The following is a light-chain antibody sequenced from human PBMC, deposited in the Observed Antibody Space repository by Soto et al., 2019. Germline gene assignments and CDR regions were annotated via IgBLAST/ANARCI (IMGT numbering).Light chain of an antibody. Sequence: EIVLTQSPATLSLSPGERATLSCRASHSVSSNLAWYQQRPGQATRLRLYDASNRSTGIPARFSGSGSGTGFTRANSTLALADFAVYDSQQRSNWPSLTFGQGKRVVIK. CDR2: DAS. V-gene: IGKV3-11*01. CDR3: QQRSNWPSLT. J-gene: IGKJ5*01. CDR1: HSVSSN.